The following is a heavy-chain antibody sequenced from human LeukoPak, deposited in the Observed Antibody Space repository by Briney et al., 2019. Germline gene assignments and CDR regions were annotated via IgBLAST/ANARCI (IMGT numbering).Heavy chain of an antibody. Sequence: PSGTLSLTCAVSGGSISSSNWWSWVRQPPGKGLEWIGEIYHSGGTNYNPSLKSRVTISVDTSKNQFSLKLSSVTAADTAVYYCASPSRLEGSGSYDYYMDVWGKGTTVTVSS. D-gene: IGHD3-10*01. J-gene: IGHJ6*03. V-gene: IGHV4-4*02. CDR1: GGSISSSNW. CDR2: IYHSGGT. CDR3: ASPSRLEGSGSYDYYMDV.